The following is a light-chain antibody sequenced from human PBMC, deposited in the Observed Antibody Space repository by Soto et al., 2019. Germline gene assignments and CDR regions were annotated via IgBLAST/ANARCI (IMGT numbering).Light chain of an antibody. CDR3: QQYGNSPPGT. J-gene: IGKJ5*01. V-gene: IGKV3-11*01. CDR1: HSVGNY. CDR2: DAF. Sequence: EIVFAQSPATLALSPGERATLSCRASHSVGNYLAWYQQKPGQATRLLIYDAFNRASGIPDRFSGSGSGADFTLTISRLEPEDFEVYFCQQYGNSPPGTFGQGTRL.